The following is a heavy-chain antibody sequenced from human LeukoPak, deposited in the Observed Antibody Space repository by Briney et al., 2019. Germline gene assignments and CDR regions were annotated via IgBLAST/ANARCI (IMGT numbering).Heavy chain of an antibody. CDR1: GYTFTGYY. Sequence: GASVNVSCTASGYTFTGYYMHWVRQAPGQGLEWMGRINPNSGGTNYAQKFQGRVTMTRDTSISTAYMELSRLRSDDTAVYYCARGVMITFGGVRPGFYWGQGTLVTVSS. V-gene: IGHV1-2*06. J-gene: IGHJ4*02. CDR2: INPNSGGT. D-gene: IGHD3-16*01. CDR3: ARGVMITFGGVRPGFY.